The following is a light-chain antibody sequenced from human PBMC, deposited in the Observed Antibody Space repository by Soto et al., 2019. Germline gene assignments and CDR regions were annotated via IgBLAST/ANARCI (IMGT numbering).Light chain of an antibody. J-gene: IGLJ3*02. V-gene: IGLV1-47*01. CDR2: RND. CDR1: SSNIAINY. Sequence: QAVVTQPPSASGTPGQRVTISCSGGSSNIAINYVYWYQQLPGTAPKLVIYRNDQRPSGVPDRFSGSKSDTSASLAISGLRSEDEADYYCAAWDDSLSGRVFGGGTKLTVL. CDR3: AAWDDSLSGRV.